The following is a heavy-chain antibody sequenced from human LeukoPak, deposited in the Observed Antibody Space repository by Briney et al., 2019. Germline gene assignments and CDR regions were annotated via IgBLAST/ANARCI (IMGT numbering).Heavy chain of an antibody. CDR3: ARLHYYDILTGYYFDY. J-gene: IGHJ4*02. CDR1: GYSFTSYW. D-gene: IGHD3-9*01. CDR2: IYPGGSDT. V-gene: IGHV5-51*01. Sequence: GESLKISCKGSGYSFTSYWIGWVRQMPGKGLEWMGIIYPGGSDTRYSPSFQGQVTISADKSISTAYLQWSSLKASDTAMYYCARLHYYDILTGYYFDYWGQGTLVTVSS.